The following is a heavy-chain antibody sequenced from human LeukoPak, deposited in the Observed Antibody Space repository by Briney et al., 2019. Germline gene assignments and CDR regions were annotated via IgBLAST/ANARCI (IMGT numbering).Heavy chain of an antibody. D-gene: IGHD5-12*01. V-gene: IGHV4-59*01. CDR1: GGSISSYY. CDR2: IYYSGST. CDR3: ARDKSGYDLGAFDI. Sequence: PSETLSLTCTVSGGSISSYYWSWIRQPPGKGLEWIGYIYYSGSTNYNPSLKSRVTISVDTSKNQFSLKLSSVTAADTAVYYCARDKSGYDLGAFDIWGQGTMVTVSS. J-gene: IGHJ3*02.